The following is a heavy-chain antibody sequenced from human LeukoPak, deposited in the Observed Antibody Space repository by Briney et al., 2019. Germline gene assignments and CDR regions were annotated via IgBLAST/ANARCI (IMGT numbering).Heavy chain of an antibody. J-gene: IGHJ4*02. D-gene: IGHD6-19*01. Sequence: SETLSLTCAVYGGSFSGYYWSWIRQPPGKGLEWIGEINHSGSTNYNPSLKSRVTISVDTSKNQFSLKLSSVTAADTAVYYCARGKWLVRVFFFDHWGQGTLVTVSS. CDR1: GGSFSGYY. CDR3: ARGKWLVRVFFFDH. V-gene: IGHV4-34*01. CDR2: INHSGST.